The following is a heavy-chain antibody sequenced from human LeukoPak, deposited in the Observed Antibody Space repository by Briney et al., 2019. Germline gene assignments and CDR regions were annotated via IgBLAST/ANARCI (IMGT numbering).Heavy chain of an antibody. CDR3: ARGTPDIVVVPAADY. J-gene: IGHJ4*02. CDR2: ISYDGSNK. D-gene: IGHD2-2*01. V-gene: IGHV3-30-3*01. Sequence: PGRSLRLSCAASGFTFSSYAMHWVRQAPGKGLEWVAVISYDGSNKYYADSVKGRFTISRDNSKNTLYLQMNSLRAEDTAVYYCARGTPDIVVVPAADYWGQGTLVTVSS. CDR1: GFTFSSYA.